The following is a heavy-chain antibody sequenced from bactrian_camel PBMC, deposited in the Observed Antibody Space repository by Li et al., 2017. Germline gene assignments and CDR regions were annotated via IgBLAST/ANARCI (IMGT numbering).Heavy chain of an antibody. V-gene: IGHV3S53*01. CDR2: IDADGAI. Sequence: HVQLVESGGGSAQAGGSLRLSCAASGYRWNSYCMGWFRQRPGKGREGVAAIDADGAINYADSVKGRFTISQDNAKKTVYLQMDSLKPEDTAMYYCKLSCMVLSYWGQGTQVTVS. CDR1: GYRWNSYC. CDR3: KLSCMVLSY. D-gene: IGHD3*01. J-gene: IGHJ4*01.